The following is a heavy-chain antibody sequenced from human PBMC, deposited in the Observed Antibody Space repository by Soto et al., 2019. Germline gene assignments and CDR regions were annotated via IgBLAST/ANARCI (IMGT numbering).Heavy chain of an antibody. CDR2: IQYSGST. Sequence: KPSETLSLTCAVSGDSISTGNWWSWVRQPPGKGLEWIGDIQYSGSTNYNPSLKSRVSFSLDKSNNHFSLTLTSLTAADTAVYYCARNPSSHWYVFDYWGQGIRVTVSS. CDR3: ARNPSSHWYVFDY. D-gene: IGHD2-2*01. CDR1: GDSISTGNW. V-gene: IGHV4-4*02. J-gene: IGHJ4*02.